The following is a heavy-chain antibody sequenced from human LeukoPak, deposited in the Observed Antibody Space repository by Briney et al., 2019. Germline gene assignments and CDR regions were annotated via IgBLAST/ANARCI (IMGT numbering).Heavy chain of an antibody. V-gene: IGHV3-7*01. CDR1: GFTFRNYW. D-gene: IGHD2-8*01. Sequence: GGSLRFSCAASGFTFRNYWMSWVRQAPGKGLDWVANIKQDGSEKYYVDSVKGRFTISRDNAKNSLFLQMNSLRAEDTAVYYCVIAYASSENWRFDYWAREPLSPSPQ. CDR2: IKQDGSEK. CDR3: VIAYASSENWRFDY. J-gene: IGHJ4*02.